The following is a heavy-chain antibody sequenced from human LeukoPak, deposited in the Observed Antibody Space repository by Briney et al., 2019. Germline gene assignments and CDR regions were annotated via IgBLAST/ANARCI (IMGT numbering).Heavy chain of an antibody. Sequence: GGSLRLSRAASGFTVSSNYMSWVRQAPGKGLEWVSVIYSGGSTYYADSVKGRFTISRDNSKNTLYLQMNSLRAEDTAVYYCARVDGSWGGYFDYWGQGTLVTVSS. V-gene: IGHV3-66*01. CDR1: GFTVSSNY. CDR3: ARVDGSWGGYFDY. J-gene: IGHJ4*02. CDR2: IYSGGST. D-gene: IGHD1-26*01.